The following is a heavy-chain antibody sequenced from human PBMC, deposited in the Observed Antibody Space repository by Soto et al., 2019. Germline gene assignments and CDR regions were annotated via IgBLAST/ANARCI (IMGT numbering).Heavy chain of an antibody. J-gene: IGHJ6*02. Sequence: ASVKVSCKASGYSFTTYYIHWVRQAPGQGLEWMGIIDPSSGSATYTQKFRGRVTMARDTSTSTVYMELRSLRSEDTAVYYCARPQPSGVSKYYYKYGMDVWGQRTTVTVSS. CDR2: IDPSSGSA. CDR3: ARPQPSGVSKYYYKYGMDV. V-gene: IGHV1-46*01. D-gene: IGHD2-8*01. CDR1: GYSFTTYY.